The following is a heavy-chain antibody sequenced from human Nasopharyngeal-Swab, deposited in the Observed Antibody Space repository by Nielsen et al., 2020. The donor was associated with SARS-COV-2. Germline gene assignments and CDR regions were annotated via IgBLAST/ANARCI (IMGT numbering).Heavy chain of an antibody. Sequence: GGSLRLSCAASGFTLSSYWMHWVRKAPGKGLVWVSRINSDGSSTSYADSVKGRFTISRDNAKNTLYLQMNSLRAEDTAVYYCARDTQWELRFDYWGQGTLVTVSS. CDR3: ARDTQWELRFDY. CDR1: GFTLSSYW. J-gene: IGHJ4*02. D-gene: IGHD1-26*01. V-gene: IGHV3-74*01. CDR2: INSDGSST.